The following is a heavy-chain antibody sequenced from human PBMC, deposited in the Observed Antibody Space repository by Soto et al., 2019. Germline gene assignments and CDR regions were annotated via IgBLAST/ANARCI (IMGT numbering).Heavy chain of an antibody. CDR3: ARVSSGWYRHWFDP. J-gene: IGHJ5*02. V-gene: IGHV4-34*01. Sequence: SATLSLTCAVYGGSFSCYYWSWIRQPPGKGLEWIGEINHSGSTNYNPSLKSRVTISVDTSKNQFSLKLSSVTAADTAVYYCARVSSGWYRHWFDPWGQGTLVTVSS. CDR1: GGSFSCYY. CDR2: INHSGST. D-gene: IGHD6-19*01.